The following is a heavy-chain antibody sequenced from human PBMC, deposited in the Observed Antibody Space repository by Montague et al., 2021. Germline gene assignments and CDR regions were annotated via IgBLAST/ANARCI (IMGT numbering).Heavy chain of an antibody. CDR3: ARRGGTMVRGVKGYMDV. J-gene: IGHJ6*03. V-gene: IGHV4-34*01. CDR1: GGSFSGYY. CDR2: INHSGST. D-gene: IGHD3-10*01. Sequence: SETLSLTCAVYGGSFSGYYWSWIRQHPGKGLEWIGEINHSGSTNYNPSLKSRVTISVDTSKNQFSLKLSSVTAADTAVYYCARRGGTMVRGVKGYMDVWGQGTTVTVSS.